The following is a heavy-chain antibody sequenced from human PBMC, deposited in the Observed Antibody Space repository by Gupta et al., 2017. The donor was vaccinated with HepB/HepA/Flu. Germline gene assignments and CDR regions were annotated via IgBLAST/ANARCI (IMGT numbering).Heavy chain of an antibody. CDR3: ARHGWIKFFRY. Sequence: TVSGGSISSSTYYWGWIRQPPGKGLEWTGSIYYSANTYYNASLKSRVAISVDTSKNQFSLKLSSVTAADTAVYYCARHGWIKFFRYGGQGTLVTVSS. J-gene: IGHJ4*02. CDR2: IYYSANT. CDR1: GGSISSSTYY. D-gene: IGHD5-12*01. V-gene: IGHV4-39*01.